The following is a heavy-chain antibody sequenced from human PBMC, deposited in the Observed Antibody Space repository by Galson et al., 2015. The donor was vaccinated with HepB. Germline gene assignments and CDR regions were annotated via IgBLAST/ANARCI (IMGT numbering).Heavy chain of an antibody. D-gene: IGHD1-1*01. CDR1: GFTFSSYG. J-gene: IGHJ4*02. V-gene: IGHV3-30*18. CDR2: ISYAGSNK. Sequence: SLRLSCAASGFTFSSYGVHWVRQAPGRGLEWVAVISYAGSNKYYADSVKGRFTISRDNSKNTLYLQMNSLRAEDTAVYYCAKDSGTGTADYWGQGTLVTVSS. CDR3: AKDSGTGTADY.